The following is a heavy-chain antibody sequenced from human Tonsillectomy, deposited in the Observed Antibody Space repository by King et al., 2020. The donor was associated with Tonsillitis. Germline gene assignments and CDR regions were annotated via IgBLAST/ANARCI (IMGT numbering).Heavy chain of an antibody. J-gene: IGHJ4*02. CDR2: ASFDGSNK. CDR1: GFTFSSYG. Sequence: VQLVESGGGVVQPGRSLRLSCAASGFTFSSYGMHWVRQAPGKGLEWVAVASFDGSNKYYADSVKGRFSISRDNSKNTLHLQMNSLRPEDTAVYYCAKGGGYFEFDYWGQGPLVTVSS. D-gene: IGHD3-22*01. CDR3: AKGGGYFEFDY. V-gene: IGHV3-30*18.